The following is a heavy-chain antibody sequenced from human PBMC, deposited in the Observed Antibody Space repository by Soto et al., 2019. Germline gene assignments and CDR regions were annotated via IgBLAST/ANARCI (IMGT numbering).Heavy chain of an antibody. CDR2: SSYEGSNT. CDR3: ARVTPGNNLYYFYGMDV. D-gene: IGHD1-1*01. V-gene: IGHV3-30*03. J-gene: IGHJ6*02. Sequence: QVQLVESGGGVVQPGRSLRLSCVASGFSFNTYGIHWVRQSPGKGLEWVALSSYEGSNTYYADSVKGRFTISRDNSKNTLYLQMNSLRVDDTGVYYCARVTPGNNLYYFYGMDVWGQGTSVTVSS. CDR1: GFSFNTYG.